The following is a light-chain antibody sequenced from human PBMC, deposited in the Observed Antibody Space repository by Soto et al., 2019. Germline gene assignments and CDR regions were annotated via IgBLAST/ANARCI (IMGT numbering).Light chain of an antibody. V-gene: IGKV3-11*01. CDR3: QQRTNWPPTGT. CDR1: QRVSTY. Sequence: EIVLTQSPAILSLSPGERATLSCRASQRVSTYLAWYQQRPGQAPRLLVYDASNRATDIPARFSGSWSGTDFTLTISSLEPEEFAVYYCQQRTNWPPTGTFGPVTKVEIK. J-gene: IGKJ1*01. CDR2: DAS.